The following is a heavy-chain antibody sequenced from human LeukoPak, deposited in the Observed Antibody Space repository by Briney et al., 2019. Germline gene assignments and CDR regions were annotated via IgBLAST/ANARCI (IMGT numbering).Heavy chain of an antibody. J-gene: IGHJ3*02. CDR1: GFTSSTYW. CDR3: ARGGSPPEALGDTFDI. CDR2: VGRDGSTT. D-gene: IGHD1-26*01. Sequence: TLSLSRAASGFTSSTYWMHWVRQATAKGLVWVSRVGRDGSTTRYADSVKGRFTISRDNAKNTLYLQMNSLRAEDTAVYYCARGGSPPEALGDTFDIWGQGTMVTVSS. V-gene: IGHV3-74*01.